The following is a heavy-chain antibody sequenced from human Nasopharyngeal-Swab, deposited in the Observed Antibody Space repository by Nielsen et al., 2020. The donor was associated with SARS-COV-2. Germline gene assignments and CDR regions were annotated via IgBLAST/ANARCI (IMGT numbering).Heavy chain of an antibody. J-gene: IGHJ4*02. V-gene: IGHV4-59*08. CDR2: SHYSGST. Sequence: SETLSLTCTVSGASISSYYWSWIRQTPGKGLEWIAYSHYSGSTNYNPSLKSRFTMSVDTSKRQFSLMLTSVTAADTAVYYCARGFDYWGQGTLVTVSS. CDR1: GASISSYY. CDR3: ARGFDY.